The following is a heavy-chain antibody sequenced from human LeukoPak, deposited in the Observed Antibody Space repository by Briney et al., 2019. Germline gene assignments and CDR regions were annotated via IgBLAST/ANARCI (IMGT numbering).Heavy chain of an antibody. CDR2: ISWNSGSI. Sequence: GGSLRLSCAASGFTFDDYAMHWVRQAPGKGLEWVSGISWNSGSIGYADSVKGRFTISRDNAKNSLYLQMNSLRAEDTAVYYCARVGYSGYDYWFDPWGQGTLVTVSS. V-gene: IGHV3-9*01. J-gene: IGHJ5*02. D-gene: IGHD5-12*01. CDR3: ARVGYSGYDYWFDP. CDR1: GFTFDDYA.